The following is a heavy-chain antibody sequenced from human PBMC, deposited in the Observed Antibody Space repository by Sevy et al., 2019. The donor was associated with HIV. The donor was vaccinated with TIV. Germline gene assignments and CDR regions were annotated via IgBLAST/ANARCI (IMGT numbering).Heavy chain of an antibody. Sequence: GGSLRLSCITSGFTFDDYALHWVRQAPGKGLEWVSSISWNSGTIVYADSVKGRFTISRDNAMNSLFLQMNRLRAEDTAFYYCVKANEAWGSGWFGPWGQGTLVTVSS. D-gene: IGHD7-27*01. V-gene: IGHV3-9*01. J-gene: IGHJ5*02. CDR1: GFTFDDYA. CDR2: ISWNSGTI. CDR3: VKANEAWGSGWFGP.